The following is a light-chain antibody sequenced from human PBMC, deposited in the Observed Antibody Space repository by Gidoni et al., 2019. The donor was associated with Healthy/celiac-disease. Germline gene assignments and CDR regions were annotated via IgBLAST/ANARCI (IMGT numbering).Light chain of an antibody. CDR3: QAWDSSTVV. J-gene: IGLJ2*01. V-gene: IGLV3-1*01. Sequence: SHELTQPPSVSLSPGQTASITCSGDKLGDKYACWYQQKPGQSPVLVIYQDSKRPSGIPERFSGSNSGNTATLTISGTQAMDEADYYCQAWDSSTVVFGGGTKLTVL. CDR2: QDS. CDR1: KLGDKY.